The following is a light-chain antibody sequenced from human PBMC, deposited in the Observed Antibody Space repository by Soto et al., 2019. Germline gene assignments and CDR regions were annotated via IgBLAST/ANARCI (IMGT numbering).Light chain of an antibody. V-gene: IGLV2-14*01. CDR1: SSDVGAYKF. CDR2: EVN. CDR3: SSYTGGNPSYV. J-gene: IGLJ1*01. Sequence: QSALTQPASVSGSPGQSITISCTGSSSDVGAYKFVSWYQQYPGKAPKVILYEVNNRPSGVSNRFSGSKSDNTASLTISGLQAEDEADYYCSSYTGGNPSYVFGTGTKLTVL.